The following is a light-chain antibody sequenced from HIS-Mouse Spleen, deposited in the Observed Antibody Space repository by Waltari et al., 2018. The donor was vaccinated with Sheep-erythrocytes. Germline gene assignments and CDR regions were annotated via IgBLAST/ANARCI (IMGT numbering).Light chain of an antibody. CDR3: CSYAGSYTFVV. V-gene: IGLV2-11*01. CDR2: DVS. Sequence: QSALTQPRSVSGSPGQSVTISCPGTSRALGGYNYAPWYQQHPGKAPKLMIYDVSKRPSGVPDRFSGSKSGNTASLTISGLQAEDEADYYCCSYAGSYTFVVFGGGTKLTVL. CDR1: SRALGGYNY. J-gene: IGLJ2*01.